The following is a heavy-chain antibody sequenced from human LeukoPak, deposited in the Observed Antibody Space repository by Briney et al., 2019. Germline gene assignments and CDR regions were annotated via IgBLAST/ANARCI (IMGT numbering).Heavy chain of an antibody. V-gene: IGHV3-21*01. CDR2: ISSSSSYI. J-gene: IGHJ4*02. CDR1: GFTFSNYN. Sequence: GGSLRLSCAASGFTFSNYNMNWVRQAPGKGLEWVSSISSSSSYIYYADSVKGRFTISRDNAKNSLYLQMNSLRAEDTAVYYCARDQQGDGYNSYYFDYWGQGTLVTVSS. D-gene: IGHD5-24*01. CDR3: ARDQQGDGYNSYYFDY.